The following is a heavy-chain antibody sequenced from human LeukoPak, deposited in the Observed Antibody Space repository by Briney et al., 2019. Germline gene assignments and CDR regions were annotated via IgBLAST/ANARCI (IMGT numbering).Heavy chain of an antibody. Sequence: SETLSLTCTVSGGSISSSSYYWCWIRQPPGKGLEWIGSIYYSGSTYYNPSLKSRVTISVDTSKNQFSLKLSSVTAADTAVYYCARPVVPAAHGWFDPWGQGTLVTVSS. CDR1: GGSISSSSYY. J-gene: IGHJ5*02. CDR3: ARPVVPAAHGWFDP. D-gene: IGHD2-2*01. V-gene: IGHV4-39*01. CDR2: IYYSGST.